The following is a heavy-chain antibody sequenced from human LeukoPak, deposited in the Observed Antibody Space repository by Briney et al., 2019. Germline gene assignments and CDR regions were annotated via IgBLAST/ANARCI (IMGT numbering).Heavy chain of an antibody. CDR1: GFTFSSYG. J-gene: IGHJ4*02. V-gene: IGHV3-30*18. D-gene: IGHD1-26*01. Sequence: PGGSLRLSCAASGFTFSSYGTHWVRQAPGKGLEWLAVLSHDGSNKQYADSVKGRFTISRDNSKSTLYLQMNSLRVEDTAVYYSAKDRYSGTYLQTGPCAHWGQGSLVTVSS. CDR2: LSHDGSNK. CDR3: AKDRYSGTYLQTGPCAH.